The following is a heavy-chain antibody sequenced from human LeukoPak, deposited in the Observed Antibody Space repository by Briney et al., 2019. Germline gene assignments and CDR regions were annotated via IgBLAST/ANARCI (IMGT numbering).Heavy chain of an antibody. D-gene: IGHD1-1*01. CDR2: IYYSGST. Sequence: SETLSLTCTVSGGSISSSSYYWGWIRQPPGKGLEWIGSIYYSGSTYYNPSLKSRVTISVDTSKNQFSLKLSSVTAADTAVYYCARDLVDGTGSWYNWFDPWGQGTLVTVSS. J-gene: IGHJ5*02. CDR1: GGSISSSSYY. CDR3: ARDLVDGTGSWYNWFDP. V-gene: IGHV4-39*07.